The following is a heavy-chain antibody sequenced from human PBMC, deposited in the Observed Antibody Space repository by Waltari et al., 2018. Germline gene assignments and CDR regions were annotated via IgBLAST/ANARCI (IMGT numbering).Heavy chain of an antibody. J-gene: IGHJ6*03. V-gene: IGHV4-34*01. Sequence: QVQLQQWGAGLLKPSETLSLTCAVYGGSFSGYYWSWIRQPPGKGLEWIGEINHSGSTNYNPSLKSRVTISVDTSKNQFSLKLSSVTAADTAVYYCAREGNYGSGSYYSPYYYYYMDVWGKGTTVTISS. CDR3: AREGNYGSGSYYSPYYYYYMDV. CDR1: GGSFSGYY. CDR2: INHSGST. D-gene: IGHD3-10*01.